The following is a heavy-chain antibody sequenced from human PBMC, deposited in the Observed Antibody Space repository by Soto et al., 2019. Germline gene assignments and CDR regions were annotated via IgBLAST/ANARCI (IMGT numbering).Heavy chain of an antibody. D-gene: IGHD6-13*01. Sequence: GGSLRLSCAASGFTVSSNYMSWVRQAPGKGLEWVSVIYSGGSTYYADSVKGRFTTSRDNSKNTLYLQMNSLRAEDTAVYYCARSSNSIAAAGTGFDYWGQGTLVTVSS. V-gene: IGHV3-53*01. J-gene: IGHJ4*02. CDR2: IYSGGST. CDR3: ARSSNSIAAAGTGFDY. CDR1: GFTVSSNY.